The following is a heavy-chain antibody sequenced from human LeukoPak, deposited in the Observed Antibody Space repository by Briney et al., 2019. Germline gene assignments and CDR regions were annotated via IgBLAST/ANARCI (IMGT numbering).Heavy chain of an antibody. J-gene: IGHJ4*02. V-gene: IGHV1-18*01. Sequence: GASVKVSCKASGYTFSNFGISWVRQAPGQGLEWMGWISGNNDNPNYGQKFQGRFTVTSDSSTRTAYMELKRLRSDDTAVYYCARDGTSTDVYWGQGSLVNVSS. D-gene: IGHD2-2*01. CDR3: ARDGTSTDVY. CDR2: ISGNNDNP. CDR1: GYTFSNFG.